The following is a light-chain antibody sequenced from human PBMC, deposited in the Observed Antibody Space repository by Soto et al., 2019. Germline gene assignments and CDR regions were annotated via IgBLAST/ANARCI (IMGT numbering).Light chain of an antibody. V-gene: IGLV1-40*01. J-gene: IGLJ1*01. CDR3: CSYAGNDNFYV. CDR2: GNS. CDR1: SSNIGAGYD. Sequence: QSVLTQPPSVSGAPGQRVTISCTGSSSNIGAGYDVHWYQQLPGTAPKLLIYGNSNRPSGVPDRFSGSKSGTSASLAITGLQAEDEADYYCCSYAGNDNFYVFGTGTKVTVL.